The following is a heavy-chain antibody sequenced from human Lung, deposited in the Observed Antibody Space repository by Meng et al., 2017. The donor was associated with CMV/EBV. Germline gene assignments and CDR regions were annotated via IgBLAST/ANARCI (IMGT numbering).Heavy chain of an antibody. CDR2: ISGSGGST. CDR3: PRGGPVAGKNWFDR. J-gene: IGHJ5*02. V-gene: IGHV3-23*01. Sequence: GGSLRLXCVASGLTFSSHPMTWVRQAPGKGLEWVSSISGSGGSTYSADSVQGRFTISRDNSKNTLYLQMSALRDEDTALYYCPRGGPVAGKNWFDRWGQGTLVTVSS. D-gene: IGHD6-19*01. CDR1: GLTFSSHP.